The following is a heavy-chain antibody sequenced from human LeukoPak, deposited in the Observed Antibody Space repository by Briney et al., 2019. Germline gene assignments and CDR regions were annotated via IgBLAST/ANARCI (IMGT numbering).Heavy chain of an antibody. CDR2: ISYDGSNK. D-gene: IGHD1-26*01. V-gene: IGHV3-30*18. CDR1: GFTFNRCW. J-gene: IGHJ4*02. CDR3: AKDDSGSSQPFDY. Sequence: RGSLRLSCVVSGFTFNRCWMNWVRQAPGKGLEWVAVISYDGSNKYYADSVKGRFTISRDNSKNTLYLQMNSLRAEDTAVYYCAKDDSGSSQPFDYWGQGTLVTVSS.